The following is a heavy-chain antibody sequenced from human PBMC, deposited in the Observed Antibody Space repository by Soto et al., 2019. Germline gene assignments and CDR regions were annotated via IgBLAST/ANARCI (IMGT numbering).Heavy chain of an antibody. CDR1: GGSISSYY. CDR3: ARVTFKELDIVVLPATTRGDYNYGMEV. V-gene: IGHV4-59*01. D-gene: IGHD2-2*03. Sequence: SETLSLTCTVSGGSISSYYWSWIRQPPGKGLEWIGYIYYSGSTNYNPSLKSRVTISVDTSKNQFSLKLSSVTAADTAVYYCARVTFKELDIVVLPATTRGDYNYGMEVWGQGTTVTVSS. CDR2: IYYSGST. J-gene: IGHJ6*02.